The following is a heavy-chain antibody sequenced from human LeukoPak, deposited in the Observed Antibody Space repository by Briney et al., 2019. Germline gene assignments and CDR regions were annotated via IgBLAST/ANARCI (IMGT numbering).Heavy chain of an antibody. J-gene: IGHJ3*02. D-gene: IGHD2-2*02. Sequence: PGGSLRLSCAASGFTFSDLWMHWVRQAPGRGLVWVSRVKGDEISTLYADFVEGRFTISRDNARNTLYLQMNSLRADDTALYYCATGPYNAFEMWGQGTMVTVSS. CDR3: ATGPYNAFEM. CDR1: GFTFSDLW. V-gene: IGHV3-74*01. CDR2: VKGDEIST.